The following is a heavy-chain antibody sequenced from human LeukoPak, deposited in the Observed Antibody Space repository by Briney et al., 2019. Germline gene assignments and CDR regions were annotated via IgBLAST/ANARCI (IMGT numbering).Heavy chain of an antibody. J-gene: IGHJ3*02. CDR1: GGSIRNYY. D-gene: IGHD6-6*01. Sequence: SETLSLTCTVSGGSIRNYYWSWIRQPPGKVLEWLGYIYYSGSTNYRPSLKSRVTISVDTSKNQVSLRLRSVTAADTAVYYCARGLRNRSSGTRFDVFDIWGQGTMVTVSS. CDR3: ARGLRNRSSGTRFDVFDI. CDR2: IYYSGST. V-gene: IGHV4-59*01.